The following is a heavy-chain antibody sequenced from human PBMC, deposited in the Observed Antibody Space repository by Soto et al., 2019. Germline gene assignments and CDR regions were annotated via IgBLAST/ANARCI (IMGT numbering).Heavy chain of an antibody. J-gene: IGHJ4*02. CDR1: GFTFTSSA. Sequence: QMQLVQSGPEVKKPGTSVKVSCKASGFTFTSSAMQWVRQARRQRLEWIGWIVVGSGNTNYAQKFQERVTITRDMSTSTAYMELSSLRSEDTAVYYCAAASYCSSTSCYASLDYWGQGTLVTVSS. CDR2: IVVGSGNT. CDR3: AAASYCSSTSCYASLDY. D-gene: IGHD2-2*01. V-gene: IGHV1-58*02.